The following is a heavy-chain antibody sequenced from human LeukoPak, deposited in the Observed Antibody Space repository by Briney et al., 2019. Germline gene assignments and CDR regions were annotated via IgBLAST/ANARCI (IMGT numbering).Heavy chain of an antibody. CDR1: GGSISSSSYY. J-gene: IGHJ4*02. D-gene: IGHD6-13*01. CDR2: IYYSGST. V-gene: IGHV4-61*01. Sequence: SETLSLTCTVSGGSISSSSYYWSWIRQPPGKGLEWIGYIYYSGSTNYNPSLKSRVTISVDTSKNQFSLKLSSVTAADTAVYHCARDRAAAGTRSFDYWGQGTLVTVSS. CDR3: ARDRAAAGTRSFDY.